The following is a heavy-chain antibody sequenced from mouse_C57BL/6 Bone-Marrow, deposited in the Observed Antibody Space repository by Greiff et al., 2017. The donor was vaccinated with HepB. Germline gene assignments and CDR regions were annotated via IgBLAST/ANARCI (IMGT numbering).Heavy chain of an antibody. CDR2: IRNKANGYTT. CDR3: ARYPLKYYGSSDYFDY. CDR1: GFTFTDYY. V-gene: IGHV7-3*01. D-gene: IGHD1-1*01. Sequence: EVKLVESGGGLVQPGGSLSLSCAASGFTFTDYYMSWVRQPPGKALEWLGFIRNKANGYTTEYSASVKGRFTISRDNSQSILYLQMNALRAEDSATYYCARYPLKYYGSSDYFDYWGQGTTLTGSS. J-gene: IGHJ2*01.